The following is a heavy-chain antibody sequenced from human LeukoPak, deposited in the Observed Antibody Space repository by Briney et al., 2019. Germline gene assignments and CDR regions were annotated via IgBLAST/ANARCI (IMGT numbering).Heavy chain of an antibody. CDR3: ARVAVAASVSYFDY. Sequence: GASVKVSCKASGYAFTGYYMHWVRQAPGQGLEWMGWINPNGGGTNYAQKFQGRVTMTRDTSISTAYMELSRLRSDDTAVYYCARVAVAASVSYFDYWGQGTLVTVSS. CDR2: INPNGGGT. J-gene: IGHJ4*02. V-gene: IGHV1-2*02. D-gene: IGHD2-8*01. CDR1: GYAFTGYY.